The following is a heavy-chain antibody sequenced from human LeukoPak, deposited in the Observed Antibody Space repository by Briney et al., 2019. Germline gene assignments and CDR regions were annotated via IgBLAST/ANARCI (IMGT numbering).Heavy chain of an antibody. J-gene: IGHJ4*02. V-gene: IGHV3-7*05. CDR1: GFAFSSYW. CDR3: ARDQVVAGIRPPFDY. Sequence: GGSLRLSCAAFGFAFSSYWMSWVRQAPGVGLEWVASVNPDGSEKYCVDSVRGRFTISRDNARNSLYLQMNSLRAEDTAVYYCARDQVVAGIRPPFDYWGQGTLLTVSS. CDR2: VNPDGSEK. D-gene: IGHD6-19*01.